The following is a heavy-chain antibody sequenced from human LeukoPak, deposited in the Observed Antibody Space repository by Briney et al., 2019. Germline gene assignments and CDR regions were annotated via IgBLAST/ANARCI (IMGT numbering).Heavy chain of an antibody. J-gene: IGHJ5*02. D-gene: IGHD6-6*01. V-gene: IGHV3-23*01. Sequence: GGSLRLSCAASGFTFSSYAMSWVRQAPGKGLEWVSAISGSGGRTSYAASVKARFTVSRDNSKNTLYLQMNSLSAEDTAVYYCAKCGGRVWAARPWSWFDPWGQGTLVTVSS. CDR1: GFTFSSYA. CDR2: ISGSGGRT. CDR3: AKCGGRVWAARPWSWFDP.